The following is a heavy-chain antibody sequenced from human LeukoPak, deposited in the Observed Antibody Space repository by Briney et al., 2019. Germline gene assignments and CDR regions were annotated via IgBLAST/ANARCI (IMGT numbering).Heavy chain of an antibody. J-gene: IGHJ3*02. CDR1: GFTFSSYA. Sequence: PGGSLRLSCAASGFTFSSYAMIWVRQAPGKGVEWVSGISGSGGSTFYADSVKGRFTISRDNSKNTLYLLINSLRADDTAVYYCAKDGTTVVRGLFDKWGPGTMVAVSS. V-gene: IGHV3-23*01. CDR3: AKDGTTVVRGLFDK. CDR2: ISGSGGST. D-gene: IGHD4-23*01.